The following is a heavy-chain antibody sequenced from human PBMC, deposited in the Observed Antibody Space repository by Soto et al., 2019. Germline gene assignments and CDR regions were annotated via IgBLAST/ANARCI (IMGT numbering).Heavy chain of an antibody. Sequence: EVQLLESGGGLVQPGGSLRLSCAASGFTFSSCAMTWVRQAPGKGLEWVSAIGGSGGSTYYADSVKGRFTISRDNSKNTLYLQVNRRITEGMAGYYCAESLVVVDWCDPWGQGTLVTVSS. CDR3: AESLVVVDWCDP. CDR1: GFTFSSCA. D-gene: IGHD2-8*02. J-gene: IGHJ5*02. CDR2: IGGSGGST. V-gene: IGHV3-23*01.